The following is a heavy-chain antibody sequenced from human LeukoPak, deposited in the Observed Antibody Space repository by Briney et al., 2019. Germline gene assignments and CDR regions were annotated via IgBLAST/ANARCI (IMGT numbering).Heavy chain of an antibody. CDR3: AGIRRSTLHFDY. CDR1: GGSISSYY. CDR2: IYYSGST. Sequence: KPSETLSLTCTVSGGSISSYYWSWIRQPPGKGLEWIGYIYYSGSTNYNPSLKSRVTISVDTSKNQFSLKLSSVTAADTAVYYCAGIRRSTLHFDYWGQGTLVTVSS. D-gene: IGHD2-15*01. V-gene: IGHV4-59*08. J-gene: IGHJ4*02.